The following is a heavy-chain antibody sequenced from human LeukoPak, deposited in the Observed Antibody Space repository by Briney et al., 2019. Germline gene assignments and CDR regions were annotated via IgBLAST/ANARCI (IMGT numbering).Heavy chain of an antibody. V-gene: IGHV4-39*07. CDR1: GGSISSSIYY. J-gene: IGHJ6*03. Sequence: PSETLSLTCTVSGGSISSSIYYWGWIRQSPGKGLEWIGSIYYSGSTYYNPSLKSRVTISVDTSKNQFSLKLSSVTAADTAVYYCARGLLWLPYYMDVWGKGTTVTVSS. CDR3: ARGLLWLPYYMDV. CDR2: IYYSGST. D-gene: IGHD3-10*01.